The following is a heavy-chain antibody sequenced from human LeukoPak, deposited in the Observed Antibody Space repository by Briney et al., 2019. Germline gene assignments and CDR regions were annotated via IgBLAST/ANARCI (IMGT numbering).Heavy chain of an antibody. D-gene: IGHD1-26*01. J-gene: IGHJ3*02. CDR3: VREVGAPGSFDI. Sequence: PGGSLRLSCVGSQFSFSNNWMHWDRQVPGKGLMCVSRINSDGTVRDYADSVKGRFAISRDNAKNTVYLQMNSLRGEDTGLFYCVREVGAPGSFDIWGQGTLVSVSS. CDR1: QFSFSNNW. V-gene: IGHV3-74*01. CDR2: INSDGTVR.